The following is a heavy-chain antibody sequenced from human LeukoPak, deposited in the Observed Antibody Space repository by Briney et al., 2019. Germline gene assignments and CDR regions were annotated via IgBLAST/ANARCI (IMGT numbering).Heavy chain of an antibody. CDR2: VSFDGSDK. Sequence: YAXXXVRQAPGKGLDWVAVVSFDGSDKYYTDSVRGRFIISRDNSKNTLYLQMNSLTPEDTAVYYCARDRALGYFDLWGRGTLVTVSS. J-gene: IGHJ2*01. D-gene: IGHD3-10*01. V-gene: IGHV3-30*04. CDR1: YA. CDR3: ARDRALGYFDL.